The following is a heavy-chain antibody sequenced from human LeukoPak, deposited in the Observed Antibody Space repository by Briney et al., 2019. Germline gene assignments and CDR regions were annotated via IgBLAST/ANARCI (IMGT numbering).Heavy chain of an antibody. CDR2: IRYDGSNK. J-gene: IGHJ4*02. CDR3: AKVLHYYDSSGLPGY. V-gene: IGHV3-30*02. D-gene: IGHD3-22*01. Sequence: GRSLRLSCAASGFTFSSYGMHWVRQAPGKGLEWVAFIRYDGSNKYYADSVKGRFTISRDNSKNTLYLQMNSLRAEDTAVYYCAKVLHYYDSSGLPGYWGQGTLVTVSS. CDR1: GFTFSSYG.